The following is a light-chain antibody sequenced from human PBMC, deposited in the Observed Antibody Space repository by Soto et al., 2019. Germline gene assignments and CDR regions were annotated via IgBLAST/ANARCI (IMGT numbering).Light chain of an antibody. CDR3: QQYNNWPPWT. CDR1: QSVSSN. J-gene: IGKJ2*02. Sequence: EIVMTQSPATLSVSPGERATLSCRASQSVSSNLAWYQQKPGQAPRLLIYGASTRATGIPARFSGSGSGTEFTLTISSLQSEDFEVYYCQQYNNWPPWTFGQGTKLAIK. V-gene: IGKV3-15*01. CDR2: GAS.